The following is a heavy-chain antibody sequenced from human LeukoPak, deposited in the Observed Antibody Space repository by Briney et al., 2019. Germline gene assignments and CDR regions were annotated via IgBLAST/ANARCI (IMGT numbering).Heavy chain of an antibody. CDR1: GDSIRRAGYY. Sequence: PSETLSLTCTVSGDSIRRAGYYWTWIRLRQGMGLEWIVYIHKNGNTYYNPSLGSRVTMSLDMSQNQFSLNLISLTADDTAVYFCARGSYFGDNYYKGTDHWGRGTLVIVSS. D-gene: IGHD3-10*01. J-gene: IGHJ4*02. CDR2: IHKNGNT. V-gene: IGHV4-31*03. CDR3: ARGSYFGDNYYKGTDH.